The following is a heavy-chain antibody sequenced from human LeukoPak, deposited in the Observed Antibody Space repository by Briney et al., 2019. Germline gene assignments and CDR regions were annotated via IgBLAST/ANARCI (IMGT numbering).Heavy chain of an antibody. V-gene: IGHV4-59*01. CDR1: GGSISSYY. D-gene: IGHD6-13*01. CDR2: IYYSGST. J-gene: IGHJ4*02. CDR3: ARGTSSWYFFGYYFDY. Sequence: SETLSLTCTVSGGSISSYYWSWIRQPPGKGLEWIGYIYYSGSTNYNPSLKSRVTISVDTSKNQFSLKLSSVTAADTAVYYCARGTSSWYFFGYYFDYCGQGTLVTVSS.